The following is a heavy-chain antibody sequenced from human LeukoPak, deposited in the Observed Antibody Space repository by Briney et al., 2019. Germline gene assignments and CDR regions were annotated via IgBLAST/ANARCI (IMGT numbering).Heavy chain of an antibody. J-gene: IGHJ4*02. D-gene: IGHD2-15*01. V-gene: IGHV3-23*01. CDR2: ITGSGGTT. Sequence: PGGSLRVSRAASRFTSSNYVVSWVCQAPGKGLEWVSAITGSGGTTYYADSVKGRFTISRDNSKNTLYLQMNSLRAEDTAVYYCEKSVVAGVYFSFHYWGQRPRHSVSS. CDR3: EKSVVAGVYFSFHY. CDR1: RFTSSNYV.